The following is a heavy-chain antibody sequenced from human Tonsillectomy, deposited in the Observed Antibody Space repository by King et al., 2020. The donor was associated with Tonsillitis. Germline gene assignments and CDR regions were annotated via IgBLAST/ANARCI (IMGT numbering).Heavy chain of an antibody. CDR2: VSTYNGYT. V-gene: IGHV1-18*01. CDR3: ARDLYYYYGSGSSDYYYMDV. Sequence: QVQLVESGAEVKKPGASVKVSCKASGYSFTNYGISWVRQAPGQGLEWMGWVSTYNGYTNYAQNLQGRVTMTTDTSTSTAYMELRSLRSDDTAVYYCARDLYYYYGSGSSDYYYMDVWGKGTTVTVSS. J-gene: IGHJ6*03. D-gene: IGHD3-10*01. CDR1: GYSFTNYG.